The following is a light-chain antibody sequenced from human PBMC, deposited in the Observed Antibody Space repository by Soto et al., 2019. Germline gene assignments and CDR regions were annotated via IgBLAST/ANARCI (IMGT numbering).Light chain of an antibody. CDR1: QSVNSN. CDR3: QQHNSWPPV. CDR2: GAS. Sequence: EIVMTQSPATLSVSPGERPTLSCRASQSVNSNLAWYQQKPGHSPRLLIYGASTRVTGIPARFSGSGSGTEFTLTISSLQSEDFAIYYCQQHNSWPPVFGQGTKLEIK. J-gene: IGKJ2*01. V-gene: IGKV3-15*01.